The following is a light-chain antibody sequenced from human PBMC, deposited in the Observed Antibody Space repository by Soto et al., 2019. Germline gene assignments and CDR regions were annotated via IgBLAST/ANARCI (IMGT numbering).Light chain of an antibody. V-gene: IGKV1-5*03. Sequence: DIQMTQSPSTLSASVGDRVTITCRASQSISSWLAWYQQKPGTAPNLLIYKASTLKSGVSSRFSGSGSGTEFTLTISSLQPDDSATYYCQQYNDNWTFGQGTKVEIK. CDR2: KAS. CDR1: QSISSW. J-gene: IGKJ1*01. CDR3: QQYNDNWT.